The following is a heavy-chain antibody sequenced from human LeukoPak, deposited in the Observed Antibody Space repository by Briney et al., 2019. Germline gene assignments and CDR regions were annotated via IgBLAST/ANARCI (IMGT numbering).Heavy chain of an antibody. CDR3: ARYARLTDGYNRLPDY. CDR1: GYTFTWYY. D-gene: IGHD5-24*01. Sequence: ASVKVSCKASGYTFTWYYMHWVRQAPGQGLEWMGILNPRSGGTSYAQKFKGRLTMTRDTSTSTVYMALSSLRSEDTAVYYCARYARLTDGYNRLPDYWGQGTLVSVSS. V-gene: IGHV1-46*01. J-gene: IGHJ4*02. CDR2: LNPRSGGT.